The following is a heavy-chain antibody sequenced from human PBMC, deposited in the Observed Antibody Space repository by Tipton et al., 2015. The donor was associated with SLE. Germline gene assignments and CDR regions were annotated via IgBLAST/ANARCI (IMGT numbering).Heavy chain of an antibody. V-gene: IGHV4-59*12. J-gene: IGHJ4*02. D-gene: IGHD3-3*01. Sequence: LRLSCTVSGDSISSYYWSWIRQPPGKGLEWIGYIYHTGSTNYNPSLKSRVTISVDTSKNQFSLKLSSVTAADTAVYYCARDFQTIFGVVIIRYFDYWGQGTLVTVSS. CDR1: GDSISSYY. CDR3: ARDFQTIFGVVIIRYFDY. CDR2: IYHTGST.